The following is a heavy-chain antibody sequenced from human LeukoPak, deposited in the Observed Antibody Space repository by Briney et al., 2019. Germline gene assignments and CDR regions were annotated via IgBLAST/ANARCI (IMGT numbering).Heavy chain of an antibody. CDR3: ARAGCSGGSCYSGFDY. D-gene: IGHD2-15*01. J-gene: IGHJ4*02. V-gene: IGHV3-21*01. CDR1: GFTFSSYS. Sequence: MPGGSLRLSCAASGFTFSSYSMNWVRQAPGKGLEWVSSISSSSSYIYYADSVKGRFTISRDNAKNSLYLQMNSLRAEDTAVYYCARAGCSGGSCYSGFDYWGQGTLVTVSS. CDR2: ISSSSSYI.